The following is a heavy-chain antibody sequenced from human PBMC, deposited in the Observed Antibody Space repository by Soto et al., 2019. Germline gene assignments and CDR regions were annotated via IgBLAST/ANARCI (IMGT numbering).Heavy chain of an antibody. CDR3: ARVVVAATSPIYYYYGMDV. D-gene: IGHD2-15*01. CDR1: GYTFTSYG. CDR2: ISAYNGNT. Sequence: ASVKVSCKASGYTFTSYGISWVRQAPGQGLEWMGWISAYNGNTNYAQELQGRVTMTTDTSTSTAYMELRSLRSDDTAAYYCARVVVAATSPIYYYYGMDVWGQGTTVTVSS. J-gene: IGHJ6*02. V-gene: IGHV1-18*01.